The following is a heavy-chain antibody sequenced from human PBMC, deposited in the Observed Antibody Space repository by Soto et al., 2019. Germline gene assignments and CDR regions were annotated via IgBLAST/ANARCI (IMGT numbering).Heavy chain of an antibody. CDR1: GGSISSYY. D-gene: IGHD1-26*01. CDR2: IYYSGST. J-gene: IGHJ2*01. CDR3: AREGGSGSGDWYFKV. Sequence: SETLSLTCTVSGGSISSYYWSWIRQPPGKGLEWIGYIYYSGSTNYNPSLKSRVTISVDTSKNQFSLKLSSVTAADTAVYYCAREGGSGSGDWYFKVWGRGTLVTVPS. V-gene: IGHV4-59*12.